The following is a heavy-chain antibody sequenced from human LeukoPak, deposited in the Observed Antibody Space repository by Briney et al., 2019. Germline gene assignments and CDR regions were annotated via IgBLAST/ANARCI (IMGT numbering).Heavy chain of an antibody. CDR3: ATNLPGYSYGYWVA. Sequence: PSETLSLTCTVSGGSMSNYYWNWIRQPPGRGLEGLGYMFYTGSGKYNPSLKSRVTISVDTSKRQISLKLTSVTAADTAVYYCATNLPGYSYGYWVAWGQGTLVTVSS. V-gene: IGHV4-59*01. D-gene: IGHD5-18*01. CDR2: MFYTGSG. J-gene: IGHJ5*02. CDR1: GGSMSNYY.